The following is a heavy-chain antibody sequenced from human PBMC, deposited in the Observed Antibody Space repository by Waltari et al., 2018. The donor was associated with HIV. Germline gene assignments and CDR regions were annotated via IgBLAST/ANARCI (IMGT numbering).Heavy chain of an antibody. CDR2: IKQNGSEK. J-gene: IGHJ3*02. CDR3: ARMIVVVVAATGAFES. V-gene: IGHV3-7*01. Sequence: EVQLVASGGGCVQPGGSLRLSHAASGFTFIAHCLWWVRQAPGKGLEWVANIKQNGSEKYYVDSVKGRFTISRDNAKNSLYLQMNSLRAEETAVYYCARMIVVVVAATGAFESWGQGTMVTVSS. D-gene: IGHD2-15*01. CDR1: GFTFIAHC.